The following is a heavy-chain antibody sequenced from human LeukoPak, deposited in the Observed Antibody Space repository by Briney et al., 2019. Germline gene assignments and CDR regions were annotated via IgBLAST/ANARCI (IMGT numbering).Heavy chain of an antibody. J-gene: IGHJ5*02. Sequence: GASVKVSCKASGYTFTSYAMNWVRQAPGQGLEWMGWINTNTGNPTYAQGFTGRFVFSLDTSVSTAYLQISSLKAEDTAVYYCARGKGYTIFADGHWFDPWGQGTLATVSS. CDR3: ARGKGYTIFADGHWFDP. CDR2: INTNTGNP. CDR1: GYTFTSYA. V-gene: IGHV7-4-1*02. D-gene: IGHD3-9*01.